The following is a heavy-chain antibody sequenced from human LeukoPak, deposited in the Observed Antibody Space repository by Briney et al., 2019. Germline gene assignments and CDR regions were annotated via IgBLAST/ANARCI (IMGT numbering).Heavy chain of an antibody. CDR2: INPSGGYP. J-gene: IGHJ4*02. Sequence: ASVKVSCKASGYTFTNYYIHWVRQAPGQGLEWMGIINPSGGYPSYAQKLQGRVTMTRDTSTSTVYMELSSLRSEDTAVYYCAKGGIVVVVAATRLDYWGQGTLVTVSS. CDR1: GYTFTNYY. V-gene: IGHV1-46*01. CDR3: AKGGIVVVVAATRLDY. D-gene: IGHD2-15*01.